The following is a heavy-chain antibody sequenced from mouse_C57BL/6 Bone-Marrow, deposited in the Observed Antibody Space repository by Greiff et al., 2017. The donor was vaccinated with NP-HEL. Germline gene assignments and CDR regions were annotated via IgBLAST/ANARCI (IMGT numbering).Heavy chain of an antibody. V-gene: IGHV5-17*01. CDR3: ARWVDGDYFDY. D-gene: IGHD1-1*01. CDR2: ISSGSSTI. Sequence: EVKLQESGGGLVKPGGSLKLSCAASGFTFSDYGMHWVRQAPEKGLEWVAYISSGSSTIYYADTVKGRFTISRDNAKNTLFLQMTSLRSEDTAMYYCARWVDGDYFDYWGQGTTLTVSS. J-gene: IGHJ2*01. CDR1: GFTFSDYG.